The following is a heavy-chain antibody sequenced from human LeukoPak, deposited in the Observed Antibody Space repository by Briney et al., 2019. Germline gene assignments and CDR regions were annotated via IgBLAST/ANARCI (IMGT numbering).Heavy chain of an antibody. D-gene: IGHD3-10*01. CDR1: GGSISSGSYY. CDR2: INHSGST. J-gene: IGHJ4*02. V-gene: IGHV4-39*01. CDR3: ARHGFGELLGYYFDY. Sequence: NPSETLSLTCTVSGGSISSGSYYWSWIRQPPGKGLEWIGEINHSGSTNYNPSLKSRVTISVDTSKNQFSLKLSSVTAADTAVYYCARHGFGELLGYYFDYWGQGTLVTVSS.